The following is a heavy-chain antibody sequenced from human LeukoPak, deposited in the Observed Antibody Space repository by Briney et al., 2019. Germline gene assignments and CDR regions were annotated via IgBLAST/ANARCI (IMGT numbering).Heavy chain of an antibody. J-gene: IGHJ4*02. CDR1: GFTFSIYA. D-gene: IGHD7-27*01. CDR3: AKDTWGSAGGGLDF. V-gene: IGHV3-23*01. CDR2: ISASGGNT. Sequence: GGSLILSCAASGFTFSIYAMSWVRQAPGKGLEWVSLISASGGNTNYADSVKGRFIITRDNSKNTLYLQMNSLRAEDTAIYYCAKDTWGSAGGGLDFWGQGTLVTVSS.